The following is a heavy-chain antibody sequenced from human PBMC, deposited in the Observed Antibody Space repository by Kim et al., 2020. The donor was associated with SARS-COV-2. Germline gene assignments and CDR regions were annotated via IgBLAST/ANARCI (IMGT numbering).Heavy chain of an antibody. J-gene: IGHJ6*02. CDR3: AKFLGYCGATTCSTNHYYGMDV. CDR2: ISGSAYAT. V-gene: IGHV3-23*01. CDR1: GFTFSSNA. D-gene: IGHD2-2*01. Sequence: GGSLRLSCAASGFTFSSNAMTWVRQAPGKGLEWVSTISGSAYATYYTDSVKGRFTISRDNSKNTLFLQMNSLRAEDTALYYCAKFLGYCGATTCSTNHYYGMDVWGQGTTVTVSS.